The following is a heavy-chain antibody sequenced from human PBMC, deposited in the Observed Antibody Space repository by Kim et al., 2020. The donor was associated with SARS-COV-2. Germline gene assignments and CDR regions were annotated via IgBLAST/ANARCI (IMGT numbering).Heavy chain of an antibody. CDR2: ISGSGGST. Sequence: GGSLRLSCAASGFTFSSYAMSWVRQAPGKGLEWVSAISGSGGSTYYADSVKGRFTISRDNSKNTLYLQMNSLRAEDTAVYYCAKKHPACSSTSCLWGSWFDPWGQGTLVTVSS. V-gene: IGHV3-23*01. CDR3: AKKHPACSSTSCLWGSWFDP. J-gene: IGHJ5*02. D-gene: IGHD2-2*01. CDR1: GFTFSSYA.